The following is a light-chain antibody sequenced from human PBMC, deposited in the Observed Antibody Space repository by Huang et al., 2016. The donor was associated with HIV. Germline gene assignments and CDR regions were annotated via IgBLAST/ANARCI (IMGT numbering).Light chain of an antibody. V-gene: IGKV1-39*01. CDR3: QQSYSALGLT. J-gene: IGKJ4*01. CDR1: QSIGTY. CDR2: VAS. Sequence: DIQMTQSPSSLSASVGDRVTIACRASQSIGTYVNWYQQKPGKAPRLLIHVASSLQSGVPSRCSGSGSGTDFTLTINSLQPEDVATYYCQQSYSALGLTFGGGTKVEIK.